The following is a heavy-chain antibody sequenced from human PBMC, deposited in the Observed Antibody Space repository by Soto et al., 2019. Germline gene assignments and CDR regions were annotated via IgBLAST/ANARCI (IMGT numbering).Heavy chain of an antibody. Sequence: GGSLRLSCAASGFTFSSYGMHWVRQAPGKGLEWVAVISYDGSNKYYADSVKGRFTISRDNSRNTLYLQMNSLRAEDTAVYYCAKEVKGASYHWGQGTLVTVSS. J-gene: IGHJ5*02. D-gene: IGHD2-15*01. CDR2: ISYDGSNK. CDR1: GFTFSSYG. V-gene: IGHV3-30*18. CDR3: AKEVKGASYH.